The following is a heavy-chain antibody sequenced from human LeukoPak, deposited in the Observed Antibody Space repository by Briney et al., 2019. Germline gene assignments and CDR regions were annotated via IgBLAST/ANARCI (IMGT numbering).Heavy chain of an antibody. V-gene: IGHV3-7*03. J-gene: IGHJ4*02. CDR3: ARSLHFDY. CDR2: IKQDGSDR. Sequence: GGSLRLSCAASGFTFRNYWMGWVRQAPGTGLEWVANIKQDGSDRNYVTSVRGRFTISRDNAESSLYLQMNSLRVEDTAVYYCARSLHFDYWGQGTLVTVSS. CDR1: GFTFRNYW.